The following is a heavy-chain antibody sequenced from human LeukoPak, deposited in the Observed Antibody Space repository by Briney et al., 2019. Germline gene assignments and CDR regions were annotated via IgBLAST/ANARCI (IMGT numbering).Heavy chain of an antibody. Sequence: GASVKVSCKASGYTFTSYGISWVRQAPGQGLEWMGWISAYNGNTNYAQKLQGRVTMTTDTSTSTAYMELRSLRSDDTAVYYRARSPGLYGDPYYFDYWGQGTLVTVSS. CDR2: ISAYNGNT. V-gene: IGHV1-18*01. CDR1: GYTFTSYG. D-gene: IGHD4-17*01. J-gene: IGHJ4*02. CDR3: ARSPGLYGDPYYFDY.